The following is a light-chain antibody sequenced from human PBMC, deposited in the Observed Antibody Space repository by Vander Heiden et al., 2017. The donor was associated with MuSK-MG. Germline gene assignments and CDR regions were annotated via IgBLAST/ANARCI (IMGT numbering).Light chain of an antibody. J-gene: IGKJ4*01. Sequence: DIQMTQSPSSLSASVGARVTITCRASQSISSYLNGYQQKPGKAPKLLSYAASSLQSGVPSSFSGSGSGTDFTLTISSLQPEDFATYYCQQSYSTPVTFGGGTKVEIK. CDR1: QSISSY. CDR3: QQSYSTPVT. CDR2: AAS. V-gene: IGKV1-39*01.